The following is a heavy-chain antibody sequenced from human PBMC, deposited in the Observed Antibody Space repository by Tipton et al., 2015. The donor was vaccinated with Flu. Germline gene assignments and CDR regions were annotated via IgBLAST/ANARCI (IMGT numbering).Heavy chain of an antibody. J-gene: IGHJ5*02. CDR2: SFHSGNT. CDR1: GDSIRSSNYY. V-gene: IGHV4-39*07. D-gene: IGHD4-11*01. CDR3: ARRDYSNYVSEPKNWFDP. Sequence: TLSLTCGVSGDSIRSSNYYWGWIRQPPGKGLEWIGNSFHSGNTYLNPSLKIRVTISVDTSKNQLSLKLSSVTAADTAVYYCARRDYSNYVSEPKNWFDPWGQGALVTVSS.